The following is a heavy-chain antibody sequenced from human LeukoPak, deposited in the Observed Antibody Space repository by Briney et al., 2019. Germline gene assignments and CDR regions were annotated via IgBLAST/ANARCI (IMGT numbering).Heavy chain of an antibody. V-gene: IGHV3-49*04. J-gene: IGHJ5*02. Sequence: PGGSLRLSCAASGFTFSSYGMSWVRQTAGKRLEWVAFIRTTGYGGTTEYTASVKGRFSISRDDSKSTVYLQMNSLKTEDTGIYYCTRDYSSGYYIGWFDPWGRGTQVIVSS. CDR2: IRTTGYGGTT. CDR1: GFTFSSYG. CDR3: TRDYSSGYYIGWFDP. D-gene: IGHD3-22*01.